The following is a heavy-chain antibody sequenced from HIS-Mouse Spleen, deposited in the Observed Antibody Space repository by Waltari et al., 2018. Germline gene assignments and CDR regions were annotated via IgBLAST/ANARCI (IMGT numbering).Heavy chain of an antibody. CDR1: SSYA. D-gene: IGHD3-22*01. J-gene: IGHJ3*02. Sequence: SSYAMHWVRQAPGKGLEWVAVISYDGSNKYYADSVKGRFTISRDNSKNTLYLQMNSLRAEDTAVYYCARDEITMIVVAGIKGGAFDIWGQGTMVTVSS. CDR3: ARDEITMIVVAGIKGGAFDI. CDR2: ISYDGSNK. V-gene: IGHV3-30*04.